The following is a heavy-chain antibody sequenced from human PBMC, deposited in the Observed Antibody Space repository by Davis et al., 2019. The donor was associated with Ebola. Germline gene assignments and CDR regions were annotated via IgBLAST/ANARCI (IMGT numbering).Heavy chain of an antibody. V-gene: IGHV3-48*04. D-gene: IGHD5-12*01. J-gene: IGHJ6*02. Sequence: GGSLRLSCAASGFTFSSYSMNWVRQAPGKGLEWVSYISSSSSTIYYADSVKGRFTISRDTAKNSLYLQMNSLRAEDTAVYYCARDRRIVATDFYYYYGMDVWGQGTTVTVSS. CDR3: ARDRRIVATDFYYYYGMDV. CDR1: GFTFSSYS. CDR2: ISSSSSTI.